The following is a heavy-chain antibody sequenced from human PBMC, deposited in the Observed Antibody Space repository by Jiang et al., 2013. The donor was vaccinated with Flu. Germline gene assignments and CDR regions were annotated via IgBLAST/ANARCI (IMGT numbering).Heavy chain of an antibody. Sequence: SGAEVKKPGSSVKVSCQTSGGSLSSYPLSWVRQAPGQGLEWLGRIIPILGMTNYAQKFQGRVTITADRSTSTAYMELRGLRSNDSGVYYCARDDSNDYVWGSYRYEVAFDIWG. CDR1: GGSLSSYP. CDR3: ARDDSNDYVWGSYRYEVAFDI. CDR2: IIPILGMT. V-gene: IGHV1-69*04. D-gene: IGHD3-16*02. J-gene: IGHJ3*02.